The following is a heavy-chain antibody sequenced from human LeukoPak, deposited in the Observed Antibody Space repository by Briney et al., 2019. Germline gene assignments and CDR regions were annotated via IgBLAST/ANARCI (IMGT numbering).Heavy chain of an antibody. CDR1: GLTFSSYS. D-gene: IGHD3-22*01. CDR3: ARPVLYDSSGYYGRPDY. CDR2: ISSSSSYI. J-gene: IGHJ4*02. Sequence: GGSLRIACAASGLTFSSYSMNWVRQAPGNGLHLVSSISSSSSYIYYADSVKGRFTISRDNSKNTLYLQMNSLRAEDTAVYYCARPVLYDSSGYYGRPDYWGQGTLVTVSS. V-gene: IGHV3-21*01.